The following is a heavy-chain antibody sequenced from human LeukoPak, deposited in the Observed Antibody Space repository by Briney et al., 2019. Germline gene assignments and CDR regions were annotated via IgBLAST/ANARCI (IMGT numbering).Heavy chain of an antibody. D-gene: IGHD6-13*01. CDR1: GGSISSGGYS. CDR2: IYHSGST. V-gene: IGHV4-30-2*01. Sequence: PSQTLSLTCAVSGGSISSGGYSWSWIRQPPGKGLEWIGYIYHSGSTYYNPSLKSRVTISVDRSKNQFSLKLSSVTAADTAVYYCARLGIAAAGSFRPRFDPWGQGTLVTVSS. J-gene: IGHJ5*02. CDR3: ARLGIAAAGSFRPRFDP.